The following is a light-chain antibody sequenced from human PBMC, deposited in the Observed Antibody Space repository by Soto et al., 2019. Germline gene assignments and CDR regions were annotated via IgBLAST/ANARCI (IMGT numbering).Light chain of an antibody. V-gene: IGKV3-20*01. CDR3: QQDGSSFRT. Sequence: EIVLTQSPGTLSLSPGERATLSCRASQSVSGSYLAWYQRKPGQAPRLLIYGASSRATGIPDRFSGSGSGTHFTLTISRLEPEDLAVYYCQQDGSSFRTFGQGTKVEIK. J-gene: IGKJ1*01. CDR1: QSVSGSY. CDR2: GAS.